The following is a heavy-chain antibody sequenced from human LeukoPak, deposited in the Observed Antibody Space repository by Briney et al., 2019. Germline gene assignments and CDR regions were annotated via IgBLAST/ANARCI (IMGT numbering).Heavy chain of an antibody. CDR2: IHPEGNEK. CDR1: GFTVRSFW. CDR3: ARGDAFSGDH. Sequence: GGSLTPAWAPSGFTVRSFWTSWVRQAPGRGLEWVANIHPEGNEKYHVESVKGRFTISRDNPKSSLFLQMNGLRVEDTAVYYCARGDAFSGDHWGQGTLVTVSS. J-gene: IGHJ4*02. V-gene: IGHV3-7*04.